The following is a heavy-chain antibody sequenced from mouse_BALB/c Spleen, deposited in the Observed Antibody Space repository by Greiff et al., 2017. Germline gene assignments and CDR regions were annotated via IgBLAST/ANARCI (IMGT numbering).Heavy chain of an antibody. V-gene: IGHV1S34*01. D-gene: IGHD2-1*01. CDR1: GYSFTGYY. Sequence: LVKTGASVKISCKASGYSFTGYYLHWVKQSHGKSLEWIGYISCYNGATSYNQKFKGKATFTVDTSSSTAYMQFNSLTSEDSAVYYCARAYGNYDAMDYWGQGTSVTVSS. CDR3: ARAYGNYDAMDY. CDR2: ISCYNGAT. J-gene: IGHJ4*01.